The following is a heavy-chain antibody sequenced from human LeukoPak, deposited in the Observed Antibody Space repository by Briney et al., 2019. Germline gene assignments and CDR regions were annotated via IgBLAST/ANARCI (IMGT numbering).Heavy chain of an antibody. J-gene: IGHJ6*03. Sequence: PGGSLRLSCAASGFTFSSYCMHWVRQAPGRGLEWVSFIRYDGSNKYYADSVKGRFTISRDNSKNTLYLQMNSLRAEDTAVYYCAKLSEQLAHYYHYYMDVWGKGTTVTVSS. CDR2: IRYDGSNK. D-gene: IGHD6-6*01. CDR3: AKLSEQLAHYYHYYMDV. CDR1: GFTFSSYC. V-gene: IGHV3-30*02.